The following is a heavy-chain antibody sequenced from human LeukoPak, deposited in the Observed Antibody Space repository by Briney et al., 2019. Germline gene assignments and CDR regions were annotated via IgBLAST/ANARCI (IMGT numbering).Heavy chain of an antibody. D-gene: IGHD3-22*01. Sequence: ASVKVSCKVSGYTLTELSMHWVRQAPGKGLEWMGGFYPEDGETIYAQKFQGRVTMTEDTSTDTAYMELSSLRSEDTAVYYCATVDPALGVYDSSGYYGYWGQGTLVTVSS. CDR1: GYTLTELS. CDR2: FYPEDGET. J-gene: IGHJ4*02. V-gene: IGHV1-24*01. CDR3: ATVDPALGVYDSSGYYGY.